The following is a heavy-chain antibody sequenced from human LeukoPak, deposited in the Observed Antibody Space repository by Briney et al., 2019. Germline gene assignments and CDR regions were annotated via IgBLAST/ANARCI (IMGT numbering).Heavy chain of an antibody. J-gene: IGHJ4*02. CDR1: GFTFSNCA. D-gene: IGHD1-1*01. CDR2: ISDSGRSS. Sequence: GGSLRLSCAASGFTFSNCAMGWVRQAPGKGLEWVSAISDSGRSSYYADSVKGRFTISRDNSKNTLYLQMNSLRAEATAVYYCAKDWGTTGTTGWMFDNWGQGTLVTVTS. CDR3: AKDWGTTGTTGWMFDN. V-gene: IGHV3-23*01.